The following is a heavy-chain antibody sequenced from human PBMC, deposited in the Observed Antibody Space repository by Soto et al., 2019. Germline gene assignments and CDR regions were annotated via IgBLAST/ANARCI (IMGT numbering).Heavy chain of an antibody. Sequence: QVQLVQSGAEVKKPGSSVKVSCKASGGTFSSYAISWVRQAPGQGLEWMGGIIPIFGTANYAQKFQGRVTITADESTGPPNMELTSRESEDTAVFSCATVVVIRSSPPLVGAFDIWGQGKMVTAPS. J-gene: IGHJ3*02. D-gene: IGHD3-22*01. V-gene: IGHV1-69*01. CDR1: GGTFSSYA. CDR3: ATVVVIRSSPPLVGAFDI. CDR2: IIPIFGTA.